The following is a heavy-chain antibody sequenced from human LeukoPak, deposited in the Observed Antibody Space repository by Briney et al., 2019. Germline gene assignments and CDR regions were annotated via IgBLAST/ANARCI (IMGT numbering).Heavy chain of an antibody. CDR3: ARGVAYCGGDYYSAWFDP. CDR1: GGSISSYY. Sequence: PSETLSLTCTVSGGSISSYYWSWIRQPAGKGLEWIGRIYTSGSTNYNPSLKSRVTMSVDTSKNQFSLKLSSVTAADTAVYYCARGVAYCGGDYYSAWFDPWGQGTLVTVSS. CDR2: IYTSGST. V-gene: IGHV4-4*07. J-gene: IGHJ5*02. D-gene: IGHD2-21*01.